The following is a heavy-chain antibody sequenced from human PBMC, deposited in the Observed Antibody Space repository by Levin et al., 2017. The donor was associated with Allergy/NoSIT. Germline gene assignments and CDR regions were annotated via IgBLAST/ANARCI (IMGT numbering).Heavy chain of an antibody. V-gene: IGHV4-4*02. Sequence: SETLSLTCAVSGGSISSSNWWSWVRQPPGKGLEWIGEIYHSGSTNYNPSLQSRVTISVDKSKNQFSLKLSSVTAADTAVYYCARDTEEQRDYVWGSYRPDDAFDIWGQGTMVTVSS. D-gene: IGHD3-16*02. CDR3: ARDTEEQRDYVWGSYRPDDAFDI. CDR2: IYHSGST. CDR1: GGSISSSNW. J-gene: IGHJ3*02.